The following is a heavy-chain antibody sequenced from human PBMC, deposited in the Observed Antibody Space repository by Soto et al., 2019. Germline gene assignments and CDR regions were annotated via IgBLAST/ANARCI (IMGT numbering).Heavy chain of an antibody. Sequence: SGPTRVNPTHTLTLTCSFSGFSLSTRAVVVGWIRQPPGKALEWLALIYWNDDQRYSPSLKNRLTITKDTSKNHVVLTMTNMDPADTATYYCAHRQDLGAFDIWGQGTMVTVSS. CDR1: GFSLSTRAVV. V-gene: IGHV2-5*01. J-gene: IGHJ3*02. D-gene: IGHD7-27*01. CDR3: AHRQDLGAFDI. CDR2: IYWNDDQ.